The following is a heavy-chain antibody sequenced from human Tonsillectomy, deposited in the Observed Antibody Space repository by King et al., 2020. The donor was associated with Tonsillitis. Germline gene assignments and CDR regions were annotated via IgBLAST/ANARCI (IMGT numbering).Heavy chain of an antibody. Sequence: VQLVESGGGLVQPGGSLRLSCAASGFTVSSNYMSWVRQAPGKGLEWVSVIYSGGSTYYADSVKGRFTISRDNSKNTLYLQMNSLRVEDTAVYYCARDPAAAAIFDYWGQGTLVTVSS. CDR3: ARDPAAAAIFDY. J-gene: IGHJ4*02. CDR2: IYSGGST. V-gene: IGHV3-66*01. CDR1: GFTVSSNY. D-gene: IGHD6-13*01.